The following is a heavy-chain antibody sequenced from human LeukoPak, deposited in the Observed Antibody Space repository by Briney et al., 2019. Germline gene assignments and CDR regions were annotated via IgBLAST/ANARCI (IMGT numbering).Heavy chain of an antibody. CDR3: TRVTYYDFWSGYFPREYFDY. V-gene: IGHV3-49*04. CDR1: GLTFGDYA. J-gene: IGHJ4*02. Sequence: GGSLRLSCTASGLTFGDYAMSWVRQAPGKGLEWVGLIRSKAYGGTTEYAASVKGRFTISRDDSKSIAYLQMNSLKTEDTAVYYCTRVTYYDFWSGYFPREYFDYWGQGTLVTVSS. CDR2: IRSKAYGGTT. D-gene: IGHD3-3*01.